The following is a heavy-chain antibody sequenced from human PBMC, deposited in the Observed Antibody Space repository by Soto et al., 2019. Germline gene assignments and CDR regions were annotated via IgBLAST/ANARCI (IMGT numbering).Heavy chain of an antibody. CDR1: GFTFSSYG. V-gene: IGHV3-30*18. CDR3: AKETEGGSYYYYYMDV. CDR2: ISYDGSNK. D-gene: IGHD3-16*01. J-gene: IGHJ6*03. Sequence: QVQLVESGGGVVQPGRSLRLSCAASGFTFSSYGMHWVRQAPGKGLEWVAVISYDGSNKYYAGSVKGRFTISRDNSKNTLYLQMNSLRAEETAVYYCAKETEGGSYYYYYMDVWGKGTPVTVSS.